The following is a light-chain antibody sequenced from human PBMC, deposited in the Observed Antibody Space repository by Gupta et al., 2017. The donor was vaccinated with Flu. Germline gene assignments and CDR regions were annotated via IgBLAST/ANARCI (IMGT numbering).Light chain of an antibody. CDR2: SAS. J-gene: IGKJ1*01. Sequence: EIVLTLSPGTLSSSPGERATLSCRASQSVSSDYLAWYQQKPGQAPRLLIYSASRRATGIPDRCSGSGSETDITLTISRLEPEDFAVYYCQQYGSSQWTFGQGTKVEIK. CDR1: QSVSSDY. V-gene: IGKV3-20*01. CDR3: QQYGSSQWT.